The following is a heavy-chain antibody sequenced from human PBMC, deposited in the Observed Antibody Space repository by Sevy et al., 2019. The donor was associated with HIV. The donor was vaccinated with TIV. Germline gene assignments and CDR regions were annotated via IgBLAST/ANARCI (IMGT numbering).Heavy chain of an antibody. V-gene: IGHV4-61*01. J-gene: IGHJ4*02. Sequence: SETLSLTCSVSGGSVSSGSYYWSWIRQPPGKGLEWIGYIYYSWSTNYNPSLKSRVTISVDTSKNQFSLKLSSVTAADTAVYYCARLTYCSGGSCYSYFDYWGQGTLVTVSS. CDR2: IYYSWST. D-gene: IGHD2-15*01. CDR3: ARLTYCSGGSCYSYFDY. CDR1: GGSVSSGSYY.